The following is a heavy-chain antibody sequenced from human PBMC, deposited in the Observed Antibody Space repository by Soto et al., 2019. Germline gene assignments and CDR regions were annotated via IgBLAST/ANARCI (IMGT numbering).Heavy chain of an antibody. CDR1: EYTFTSYV. J-gene: IGHJ4*02. V-gene: IGHV1-3*01. CDR3: ARELQGLYYFDY. D-gene: IGHD4-4*01. Sequence: ASVKVSCKASEYTFTSYVMHWVRQAPGQSLEWIGWINAGNGHTKYSQKFQDRVTITRDTSANTAYMELSRLRSEDTAVHYCARELQGLYYFDYWGQGALVTVSS. CDR2: INAGNGHT.